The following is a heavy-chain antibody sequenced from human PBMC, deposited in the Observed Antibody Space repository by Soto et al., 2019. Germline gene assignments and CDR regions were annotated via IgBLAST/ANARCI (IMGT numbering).Heavy chain of an antibody. CDR1: GGSISSYY. CDR3: ARARITMVREVIKYNMDV. D-gene: IGHD3-10*01. Sequence: SETLSLTCTVSGGSISSYYWSWIRRPPGKGLEWIGYIYNSGRTHSNPSLQSRVTISVDTSKNQFSLKLSSVTAADTGMYYCARARITMVREVIKYNMDVWGQGTTVTVSS. V-gene: IGHV4-59*01. CDR2: IYNSGRT. J-gene: IGHJ6*02.